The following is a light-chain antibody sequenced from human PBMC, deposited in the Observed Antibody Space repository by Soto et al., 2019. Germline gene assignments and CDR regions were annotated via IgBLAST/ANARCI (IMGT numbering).Light chain of an antibody. CDR2: DVS. CDR3: QQYNSFFFS. Sequence: DIQMTQSPSPLSASVGDRVTISCRANQSISRWLAWYQQKPGKAPQLLMFDVSRRETGIPSRFSGSGSGIEVTLTISGLQPDDFATYYCQQYNSFFFSFCQGTRL. J-gene: IGKJ2*01. V-gene: IGKV1-5*01. CDR1: QSISRW.